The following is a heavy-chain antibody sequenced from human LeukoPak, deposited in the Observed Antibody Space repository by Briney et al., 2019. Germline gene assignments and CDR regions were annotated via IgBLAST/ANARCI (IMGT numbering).Heavy chain of an antibody. CDR2: VNHNSGGT. J-gene: IGHJ5*02. V-gene: IGHV1-2*02. CDR1: GYIFTGYY. Sequence: ASVKVSCKASGYIFTGYYMHWVRQAPGEGLEWMGWVNHNSGGTNYAQKFQGRVTMTRDTSISTAYMELSRLRSDDTAVYYCARGVARWELLSLGWFDPWGQGTLVTVSS. CDR3: ARGVARWELLSLGWFDP. D-gene: IGHD1-26*01.